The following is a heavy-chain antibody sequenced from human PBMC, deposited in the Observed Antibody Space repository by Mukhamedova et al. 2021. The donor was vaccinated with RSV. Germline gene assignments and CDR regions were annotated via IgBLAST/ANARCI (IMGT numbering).Heavy chain of an antibody. CDR2: IYPGDSDT. D-gene: IGHD4-23*01. Sequence: GRQMPGKGLEWMGIIYPGDSDTRYSPSLQGQVTISADKSISTAYLQWSSLKASDTAMYYCARRSYGGNSHAFDIWGQGTMVTVSS. V-gene: IGHV5-51*01. J-gene: IGHJ3*02. CDR3: ARRSYGGNSHAFDI.